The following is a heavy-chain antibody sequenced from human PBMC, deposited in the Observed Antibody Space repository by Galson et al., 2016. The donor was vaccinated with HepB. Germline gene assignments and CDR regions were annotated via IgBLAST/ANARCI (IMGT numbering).Heavy chain of an antibody. CDR1: GHSMTSYY. V-gene: IGHV4-4*07. CDR3: ARSVAARLIRDFDY. Sequence: ETLSLTCSVSGHSMTSYYWSWIRQPAGKGLEWIGRIYTSGNTNYNPSLKSRVTISVDTSKNQFSLKLSSVTAADTAVYYCARSVAARLIRDFDYWGQGTLVTVSS. CDR2: IYTSGNT. J-gene: IGHJ4*02. D-gene: IGHD6-6*01.